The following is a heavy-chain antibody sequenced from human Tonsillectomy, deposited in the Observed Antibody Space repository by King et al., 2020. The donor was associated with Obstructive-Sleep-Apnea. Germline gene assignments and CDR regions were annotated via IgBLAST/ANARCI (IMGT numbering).Heavy chain of an antibody. CDR2: IYYRGST. D-gene: IGHD1-14*01. Sequence: QLQESGPGLVKPSETLSLTCTVSGDSLSSSSYYWGWIRQPPGKGLGWIGGIYYRGSTLHNPPLKSRVPISVDTSNNQISLKLGSVTAADTAVYYCATHTTAWRPVDSWGQGTLVTVAS. V-gene: IGHV4-39*01. J-gene: IGHJ4*02. CDR3: ATHTTAWRPVDS. CDR1: GDSLSSSSYY.